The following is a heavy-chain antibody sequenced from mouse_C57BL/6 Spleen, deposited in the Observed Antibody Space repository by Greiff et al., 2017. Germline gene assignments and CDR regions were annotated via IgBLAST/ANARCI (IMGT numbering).Heavy chain of an antibody. CDR2: IYPGSGST. CDR1: GYTFTSYW. J-gene: IGHJ4*01. Sequence: VQLQQPGAELVKPGASVKMSCKASGYTFTSYWITWVKQRPGQGLEWIGDIYPGSGSTNYNEKFKSKATLTVDTSSSTAYMQLSSLTSEDSAVYYCARDSTVVARGYAMDDWGQGTSVTVSS. D-gene: IGHD1-1*01. V-gene: IGHV1-55*01. CDR3: ARDSTVVARGYAMDD.